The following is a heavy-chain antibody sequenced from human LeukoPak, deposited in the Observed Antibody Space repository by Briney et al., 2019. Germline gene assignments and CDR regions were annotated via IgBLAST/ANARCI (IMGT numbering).Heavy chain of an antibody. CDR1: GGSISSSGYY. Sequence: SETLSLTCTVSGGSISSSGYYWSWIRQLPGKGLEWIGYIYYSGTTYYNPSLKSRVTISVDTSKNQFSLNLTSLTAADTAVYYCARGDGYYFDYWGQGTPVTVSS. CDR2: IYYSGTT. J-gene: IGHJ4*02. CDR3: ARGDGYYFDY. D-gene: IGHD5-24*01. V-gene: IGHV4-31*03.